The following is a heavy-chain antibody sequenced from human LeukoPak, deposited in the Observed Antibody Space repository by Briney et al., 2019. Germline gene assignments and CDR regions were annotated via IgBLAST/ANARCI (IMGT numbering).Heavy chain of an antibody. D-gene: IGHD3-22*01. CDR3: AVNTYYYDSSGPPYPSTFDY. J-gene: IGHJ4*02. Sequence: PSETLSLTCAVYGGSFRGYYWSWIRQPPGKGLEWIGEINHSGSTNYNPSLKSRVTISVDTSKNQFSLKLSSVTAADPAVYYCAVNTYYYDSSGPPYPSTFDYWGQGTLVTVSS. V-gene: IGHV4-34*01. CDR1: GGSFRGYY. CDR2: INHSGST.